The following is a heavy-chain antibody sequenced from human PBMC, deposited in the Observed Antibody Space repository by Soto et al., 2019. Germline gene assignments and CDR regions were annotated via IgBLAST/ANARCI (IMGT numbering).Heavy chain of an antibody. CDR2: MNTNNGRT. V-gene: IGHV1-8*01. J-gene: IGHJ4*02. D-gene: IGHD2-15*01. CDR1: GYTFTNYD. CDR3: ARGTYCSGGSCTWRENDS. Sequence: QVQLVQSGAEVKKPGASVKVSCKASGYTFTNYDICWVRQATGQGLEWMGWMNTNNGRTGYPQKFQGRVTMTRDTSINTAYMELSSLRSEDTAVYYCARGTYCSGGSCTWRENDSWGQGTLVTVSS.